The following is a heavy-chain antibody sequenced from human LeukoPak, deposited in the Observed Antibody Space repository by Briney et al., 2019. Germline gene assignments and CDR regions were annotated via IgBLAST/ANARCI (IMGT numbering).Heavy chain of an antibody. Sequence: PGGSLRLSCAPSGFTFINAWMTWVRQAPGKGLEWVSSISSSSSYIYYADSVKGRFTISRDNSKNTLYLQMNSLRAEDTAVYYCARGITTGIAAAEALYYYGMDVWGQGTTVTVSS. CDR1: GFTFINAW. CDR2: ISSSSSYI. V-gene: IGHV3-21*01. J-gene: IGHJ6*02. CDR3: ARGITTGIAAAEALYYYGMDV. D-gene: IGHD6-13*01.